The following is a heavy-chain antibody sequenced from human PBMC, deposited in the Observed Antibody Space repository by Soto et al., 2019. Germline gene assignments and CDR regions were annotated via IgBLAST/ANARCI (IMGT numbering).Heavy chain of an antibody. CDR3: ARDLWGYCGTDCYPLDV. D-gene: IGHD2-21*02. Sequence: SETLSLTCAVSGGSISSYYWSWIRQPPGKGLGWIGYIYYSGSTNYNPSLKSRVTISVDTSKNQFSLKLNSVTAADTAVYYCARDLWGYCGTDCYPLDVWGQGTTVTVSS. CDR2: IYYSGST. CDR1: GGSISSYY. V-gene: IGHV4-59*01. J-gene: IGHJ6*02.